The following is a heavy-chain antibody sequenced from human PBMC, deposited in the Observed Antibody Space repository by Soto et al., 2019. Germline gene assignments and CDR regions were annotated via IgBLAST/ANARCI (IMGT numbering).Heavy chain of an antibody. CDR3: VRDSGAKLSSS. Sequence: ASVKVSCKASGGTFSSYRINWVRQAPGQRLEWVGGIVPIYRTADYAQKFQGRVTITADESARTSYMELRSLKSQDTAVYYCVRDSGAKLSSSWGQGTLVTVSS. V-gene: IGHV1-69*13. CDR1: GGTFSSYR. CDR2: IVPIYRTA. J-gene: IGHJ4*02. D-gene: IGHD6-13*01.